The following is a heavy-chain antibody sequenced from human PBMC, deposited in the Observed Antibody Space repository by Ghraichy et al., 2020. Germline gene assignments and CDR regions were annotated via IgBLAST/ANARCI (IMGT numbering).Heavy chain of an antibody. CDR3: AKEDYGGDYHYFDY. Sequence: GGSLRLSCAASGFTFSSYAMSWVRQAPGKGLEWVSAITDSGDSTYYADSVKGRFTISRDNSKSTLYLQMNSLRADDTALYYCAKEDYGGDYHYFDYWGQGTLVTVSS. D-gene: IGHD4-23*01. CDR2: ITDSGDST. V-gene: IGHV3-23*01. J-gene: IGHJ4*02. CDR1: GFTFSSYA.